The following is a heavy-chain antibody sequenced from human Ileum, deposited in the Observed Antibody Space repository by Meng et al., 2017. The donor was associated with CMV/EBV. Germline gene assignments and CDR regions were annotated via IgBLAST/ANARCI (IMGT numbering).Heavy chain of an antibody. V-gene: IGHV4-4*07. J-gene: IGHJ4*02. CDR3: ARVHTVRAFEY. Sequence: LEPRPCRLSPASTRSLTCTFSSASSIPYYCNWSREPAGRGLEWMSRIYTVGPTDYNPSLKGRATMSLDTSKNQVFLNLSSVSAADTAVYYCARVHTVRAFEYWGLGILVTVSS. D-gene: IGHD3-10*01. CDR1: SASSIPYY. CDR2: IYTVGPT.